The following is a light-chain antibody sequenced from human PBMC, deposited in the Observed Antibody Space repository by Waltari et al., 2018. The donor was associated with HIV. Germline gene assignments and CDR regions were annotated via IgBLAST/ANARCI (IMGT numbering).Light chain of an antibody. CDR2: GVT. V-gene: IGLV2-14*01. CDR3: SSYSTSGFLL. J-gene: IGLJ3*02. Sequence: QSALTQPASLSGSPGQSVTITCSGLTSAIASNIHVSWYQQHPGKFPKLVIFGVTNRASEISDRFSGSRSGDTASLIISGLQSEDEAHYYCSSYSTSGFLLFGGGTKLTVL. CDR1: TSAIASNIH.